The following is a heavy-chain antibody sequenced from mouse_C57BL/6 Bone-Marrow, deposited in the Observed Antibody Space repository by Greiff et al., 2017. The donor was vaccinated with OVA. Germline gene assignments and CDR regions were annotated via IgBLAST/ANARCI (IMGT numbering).Heavy chain of an antibody. V-gene: IGHV1-72*01. D-gene: IGHD2-3*01. CDR3: ARSADGYMRGNYAMDY. CDR1: GYTFTSYW. Sequence: QVQLQQPGAELVKPGASVKLSCKASGYTFTSYWMHWVKQRPGRGLEWIGRIDPNSGGTKYNEKFKSKATLTVDKPSSTAYMQLSSLTSEDSAVYYCARSADGYMRGNYAMDYWGQGTSVTVSS. J-gene: IGHJ4*01. CDR2: IDPNSGGT.